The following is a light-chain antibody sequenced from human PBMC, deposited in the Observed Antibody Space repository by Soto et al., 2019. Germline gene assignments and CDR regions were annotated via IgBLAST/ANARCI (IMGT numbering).Light chain of an antibody. V-gene: IGKV3-11*01. CDR2: GAS. CDR1: QSIGNS. Sequence: EIVLTQSPATLSLSPGERSTLSFMSSQSIGNSLAWYQQKPGQAPSLLIYGASNRATGIPARFSGSGSGTDFTLTISSPEPEDFAVYYCQQRGEWPPGATFGQGTRLEIK. CDR3: QQRGEWPPGAT. J-gene: IGKJ5*01.